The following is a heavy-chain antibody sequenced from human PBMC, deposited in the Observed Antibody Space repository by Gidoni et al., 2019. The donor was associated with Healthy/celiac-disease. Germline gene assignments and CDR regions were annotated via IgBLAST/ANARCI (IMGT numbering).Heavy chain of an antibody. J-gene: IGHJ3*02. Sequence: EVQLVESGGGLVQPGGSLRLSCSASGFTFSSYAMHWVRQAPGKGLEYVSAISSNGGSTYYADSVKGRFTISRDNSKNTLYLQMSSLRAEDTAVYYCVKGSYSFAFDIWGQGTMVTVSS. CDR1: GFTFSSYA. CDR2: ISSNGGST. CDR3: VKGSYSFAFDI. V-gene: IGHV3-64D*06. D-gene: IGHD1-26*01.